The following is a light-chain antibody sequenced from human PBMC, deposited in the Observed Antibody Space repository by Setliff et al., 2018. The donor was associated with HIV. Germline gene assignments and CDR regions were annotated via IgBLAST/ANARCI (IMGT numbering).Light chain of an antibody. CDR1: SSDIGGYNY. J-gene: IGLJ2*01. CDR2: DVS. Sequence: QYALTQPASVSGSPGQSITISCIGTSSDIGGYNYVSWYQQHPGKAPKLMIYDVSNRPSGISNRFSGSKSGNTASLAISGLQAEDEADYYCSSDTSSSTVVFGGGTKVTVL. V-gene: IGLV2-14*03. CDR3: SSDTSSSTVV.